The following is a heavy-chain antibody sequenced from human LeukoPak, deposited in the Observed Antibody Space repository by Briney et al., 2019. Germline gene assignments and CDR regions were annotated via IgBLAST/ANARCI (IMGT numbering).Heavy chain of an antibody. CDR2: IWYDGTNK. J-gene: IGHJ5*02. CDR1: GFTFSAYG. D-gene: IGHD4-17*01. CDR3: AKKAGNDYGDQNWFDP. Sequence: GGSLRLSCAASGFTFSAYGMHWVRQAPDKGLEWVAIIWYDGTNKYYTDSVKGRFTISRDNSKNTLYLQMNSLRAEDTAVYYCAKKAGNDYGDQNWFDPWGQGTLVTVSS. V-gene: IGHV3-33*06.